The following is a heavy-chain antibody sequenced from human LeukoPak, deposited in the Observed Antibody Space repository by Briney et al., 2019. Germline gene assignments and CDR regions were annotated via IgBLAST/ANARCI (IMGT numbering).Heavy chain of an antibody. CDR3: ARLDGDYVRPLRA. CDR2: SHVSGNI. D-gene: IGHD4-17*01. J-gene: IGHJ5*02. V-gene: IGHV4-4*09. CDR1: DDSIGSYY. Sequence: PSETLSLTCSVSDDSIGSYYWSWIRQPPGKGLDWIGFSHVSGNIAYSPSLKSRATMSVDTSKNQVSLKLTSVTAADTAVYYCARLDGDYVRPLRAWGQGTLVTVSS.